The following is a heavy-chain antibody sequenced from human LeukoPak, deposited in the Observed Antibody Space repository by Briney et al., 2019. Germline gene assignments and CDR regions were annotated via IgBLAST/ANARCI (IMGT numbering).Heavy chain of an antibody. D-gene: IGHD3-10*01. CDR1: NSSIGSTVYY. CDR3: ARHRTGSYPVGFDP. V-gene: IGHV4-39*01. Sequence: SETLSLTCAVSNSSIGSTVYYWAWIRRPPGRGLEWIGSIHYSGSTYYNPSLKSRLTISVDSSKNQFSLKLSSVTAADTAVYFCARHRTGSYPVGFDPWGQGTLVTVSS. J-gene: IGHJ5*02. CDR2: IHYSGST.